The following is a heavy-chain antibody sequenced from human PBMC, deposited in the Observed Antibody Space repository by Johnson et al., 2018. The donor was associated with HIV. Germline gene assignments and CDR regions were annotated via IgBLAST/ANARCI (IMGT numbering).Heavy chain of an antibody. Sequence: VQLVESGGGLVQPGGSLRLSCAASGFTFSSYAMSWVRQAPGKGLEWVSSISGSGGSTYYADSVKGRFTISRDKSKNMVYLQMNSLRAEDTAVYYCARDATAAGARTFDIWGQGTMVTVSS. CDR1: GFTFSSYA. J-gene: IGHJ3*02. CDR3: ARDATAAGARTFDI. V-gene: IGHV3-23*04. D-gene: IGHD6-13*01. CDR2: ISGSGGST.